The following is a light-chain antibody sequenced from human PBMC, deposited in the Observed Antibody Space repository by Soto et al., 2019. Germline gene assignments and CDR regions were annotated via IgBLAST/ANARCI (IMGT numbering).Light chain of an antibody. Sequence: QSALTQPASVSGSPGQSITISCTGISADVSSSNFVSWYQHRPGKAPRLILYDVSHRPSGVSNRFSGSKAGDTASLTISGLQLEDEADYYCPSYRRGPLYVFGTGTKLTVL. J-gene: IGLJ1*01. V-gene: IGLV2-14*03. CDR1: SADVSSSNF. CDR2: DVS. CDR3: PSYRRGPLYV.